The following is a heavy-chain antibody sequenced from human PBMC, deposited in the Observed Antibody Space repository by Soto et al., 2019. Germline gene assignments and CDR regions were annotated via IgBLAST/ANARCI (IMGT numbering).Heavy chain of an antibody. V-gene: IGHV2-5*02. CDR1: GFSLSTSGVG. CDR2: IFWDDDK. Sequence: QITLKESGPTLVKPTQTLTLTCTFSGFSLSTSGVGVGWIRQPPGKALEWLALIFWDDDKRYNPSLKSRLTITKDTSKNLVVLTMTNMDPVDAATYYCTHHGYYSYGMDVWGKGTTVTVSS. J-gene: IGHJ6*04. CDR3: THHGYYSYGMDV.